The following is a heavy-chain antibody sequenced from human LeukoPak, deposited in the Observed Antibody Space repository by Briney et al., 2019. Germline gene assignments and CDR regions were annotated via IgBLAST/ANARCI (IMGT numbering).Heavy chain of an antibody. CDR1: GGSISSYY. CDR3: ARGFYSSGWYPYFDY. Sequence: SETLSLTCTVSGGSISSYYWSWIRQPPGKGLEWIGYIYYSGSTNYNPSLKSRVTISVDTSKNQFSLKLSSVTAADTAVYYCARGFYSSGWYPYFDYWGQGTLVTVSS. J-gene: IGHJ4*02. CDR2: IYYSGST. V-gene: IGHV4-59*01. D-gene: IGHD6-19*01.